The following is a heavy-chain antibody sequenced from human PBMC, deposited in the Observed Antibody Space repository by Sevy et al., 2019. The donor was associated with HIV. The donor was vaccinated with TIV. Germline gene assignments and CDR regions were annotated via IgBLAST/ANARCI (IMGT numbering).Heavy chain of an antibody. CDR2: VYYTGGT. CDR1: GGSINSDH. Sequence: SETLSLTCTVSGGSINSDHWNWIRQPPGKGLEWIGYVYYTGGTNYNPSLKNRVTISVDRTKNQFSLKLTSVTAADTAMYYCARRNDFDIWGQGTMVTVS. V-gene: IGHV4-59*08. CDR3: ARRNDFDI. J-gene: IGHJ3*02.